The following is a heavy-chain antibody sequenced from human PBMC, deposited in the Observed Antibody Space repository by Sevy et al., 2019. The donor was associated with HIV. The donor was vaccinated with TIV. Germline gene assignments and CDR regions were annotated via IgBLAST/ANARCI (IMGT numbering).Heavy chain of an antibody. CDR2: ISSISTYK. D-gene: IGHD2-15*01. J-gene: IGHJ4*02. CDR1: GFTFISYS. CDR3: ERVGGGGVDY. V-gene: IGHV3-21*01. Sequence: GGSLRLSCVASGFTFISYSMNWVRQAPGKGLEWVSSISSISTYKDYADSAKGRFTISRDNAKNSLYLQMNSLGAEDTAVYYCERVGGGGVDYWGQGTLVTVSS.